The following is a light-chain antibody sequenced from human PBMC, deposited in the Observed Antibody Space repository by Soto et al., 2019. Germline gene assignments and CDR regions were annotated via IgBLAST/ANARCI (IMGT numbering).Light chain of an antibody. CDR3: QQYNSYPVG. J-gene: IGKJ1*01. Sequence: DIQMTQSPSTLSASVGDRVTITCRASQSISSWLAWYQQKPEKAPKLLIYKASSLGSGVPSRFSGSGSGTEFTLPISSLQPDDFATYYCQQYNSYPVGFGQGTKVEIK. V-gene: IGKV1-5*03. CDR1: QSISSW. CDR2: KAS.